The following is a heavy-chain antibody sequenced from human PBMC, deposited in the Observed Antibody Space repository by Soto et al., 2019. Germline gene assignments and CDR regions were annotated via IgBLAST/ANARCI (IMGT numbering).Heavy chain of an antibody. CDR2: IYYSGST. CDR1: GGSVSSGSYY. D-gene: IGHD3-22*01. V-gene: IGHV4-61*01. Sequence: SETLSLTCTVSGGSVSSGSYYLSWIRQPPGKGLEWIGYIYYSGSTNYNPSLKSRGTISVDTSKNQFSLKLSPVTAADTAVYYSARGNYYDSSGYYPPYFQQWGQGALVTV. J-gene: IGHJ1*01. CDR3: ARGNYYDSSGYYPPYFQQ.